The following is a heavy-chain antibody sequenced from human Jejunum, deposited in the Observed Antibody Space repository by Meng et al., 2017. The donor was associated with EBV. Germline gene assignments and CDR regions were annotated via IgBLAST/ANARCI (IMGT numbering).Heavy chain of an antibody. CDR3: ASDISTATFGY. CDR1: GYTFSRYA. V-gene: IGHV7-4-1*02. J-gene: IGHJ4*02. Sequence: QVQLVQSGSELKKPGAHVKVSCKASGYTFSRYAMNWVRQAPGQGLEWMGWINTRTGNPAYAQGFTGRFVFSLDTSVSTAYLQISSLKAEDTAVYYCASDISTATFGYWGQGTLVTVSS. CDR2: INTRTGNP. D-gene: IGHD2-21*02.